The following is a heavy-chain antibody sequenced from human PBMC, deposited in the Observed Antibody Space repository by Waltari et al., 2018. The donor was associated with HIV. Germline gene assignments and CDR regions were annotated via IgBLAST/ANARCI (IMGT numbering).Heavy chain of an antibody. J-gene: IGHJ4*02. V-gene: IGHV4-39*02. CDR2: IYYTGST. CDR3: ARATYTRGASDY. Sequence: QVPVQESGPRLVTPSETLSLPCTVAGGPISSSSYYWGWIRQPPGKGLEWIGTIYYTGSTNYSPSLKSRTTIFADTSKNHFSLILTSVTAADTALYYCARATYTRGASDYWGQGILVTVSS. D-gene: IGHD1-20*01. CDR1: GGPISSSSYY.